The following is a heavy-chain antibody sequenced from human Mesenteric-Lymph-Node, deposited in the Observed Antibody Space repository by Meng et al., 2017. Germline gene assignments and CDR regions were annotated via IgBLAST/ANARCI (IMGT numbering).Heavy chain of an antibody. CDR3: ARDRPYFDSNWFDP. Sequence: QVQLVQPGAELKKPGASAKVSCQASGYTFTSYGIHWVRQAPGQGLVWMGWINVGNDKRKYSQKFQGRVTITRDTSASTAYMEVSSLRSEDTAVYYCARDRPYFDSNWFDPWGQGTLVTVSS. J-gene: IGHJ5*02. CDR2: INVGNDKR. CDR1: GYTFTSYG. D-gene: IGHD3-9*01. V-gene: IGHV1-3*01.